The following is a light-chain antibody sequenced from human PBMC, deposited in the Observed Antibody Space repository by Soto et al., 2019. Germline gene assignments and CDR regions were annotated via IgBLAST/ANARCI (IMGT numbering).Light chain of an antibody. CDR2: EVS. V-gene: IGLV2-14*01. J-gene: IGLJ1*01. CDR3: SSFSSSSTLYV. Sequence: QSVLTQPASVSGSPGQSITISCTGTSSDVGGHHYVSWYQQHPGKAPKVIIYEVSDRPSGVSHRFSGSKSGNTASLTISGLQAEDEADYYCSSFSSSSTLYVFGTGTQVTVL. CDR1: SSDVGGHHY.